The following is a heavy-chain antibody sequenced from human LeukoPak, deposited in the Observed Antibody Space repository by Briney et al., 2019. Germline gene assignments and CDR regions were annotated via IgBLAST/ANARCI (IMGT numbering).Heavy chain of an antibody. CDR2: ISAYNGNT. CDR3: ARDSSSGYYFKYWYFDL. D-gene: IGHD3-22*01. V-gene: IGHV1-18*01. Sequence: GASVKVSCKASGYTFISYGISWVRQAPGQGLEWVGWISAYNGNTNYAQNLQGRVTLTTDTSTSTAYMELRSLRSDDTAVYYCARDSSSGYYFKYWYFDLWGRGTLVTVSS. J-gene: IGHJ2*01. CDR1: GYTFISYG.